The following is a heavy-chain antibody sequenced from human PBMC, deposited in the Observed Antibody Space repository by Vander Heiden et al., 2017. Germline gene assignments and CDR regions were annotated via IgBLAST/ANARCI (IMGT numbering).Heavy chain of an antibody. J-gene: IGHJ6*02. CDR2: ITYEGSNK. CDR1: VFSFSSKG. CDR3: AKGRVEGYYNGMDV. V-gene: IGHV3-30*18. Sequence: LLPWLSLSLSSPASVFSFSSKGRQWVRQGAGKGLEWVAVITYEGSNKYYADSVKGRFTISRDNYKNTLYLQKNSLRAEDTAVYYCAKGRVEGYYNGMDVWGQGTTVTVSS.